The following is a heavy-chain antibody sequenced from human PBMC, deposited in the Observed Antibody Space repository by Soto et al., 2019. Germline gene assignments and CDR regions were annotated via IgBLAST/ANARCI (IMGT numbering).Heavy chain of an antibody. J-gene: IGHJ4*02. CDR1: GYTFTSYG. CDR2: ISAYNGNK. CDR3: AREPNYFDY. V-gene: IGHV1-18*01. Sequence: QVQLVQYGAEVKKPGASVKVSCKASGYTFTSYGIIWVRQAPGQGLEWMGWISAYNGNKKNAQKLQGRVTMTTDTSTSTAFLELRSLISDDTAVYYCAREPNYFDYWGQGTLVTVSS.